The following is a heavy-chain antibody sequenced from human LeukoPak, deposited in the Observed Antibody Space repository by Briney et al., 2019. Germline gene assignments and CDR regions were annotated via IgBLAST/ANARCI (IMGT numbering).Heavy chain of an antibody. CDR1: GGTFSSYA. V-gene: IGHV1-69*06. CDR3: AGGRTDIVVVPATLRNYYFDY. Sequence: SVKVSCKASGGTFSSYAISWVRQAPGQGLEWMGGIIPIFGTANYAQKFQGRVTTTADKATSTAYMELSSLRPEDTAVYYCAGGRTDIVVVPATLRNYYFDYWGQGTLVTVSS. D-gene: IGHD2-2*01. J-gene: IGHJ4*02. CDR2: IIPIFGTA.